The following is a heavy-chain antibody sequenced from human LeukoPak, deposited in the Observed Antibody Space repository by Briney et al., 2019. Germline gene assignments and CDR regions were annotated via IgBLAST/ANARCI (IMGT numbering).Heavy chain of an antibody. D-gene: IGHD3-22*01. Sequence: GGSLRLSCAASGFTFSSYEMNWVRQAPGKGLEWVSYISSSGSTIYYADSVKGRFTISRDNAKNSLYLQMNSLRAEDAAVYYCARDNYDSSTPYYFDYWGQGTLVTVSS. J-gene: IGHJ4*02. V-gene: IGHV3-48*03. CDR1: GFTFSSYE. CDR2: ISSSGSTI. CDR3: ARDNYDSSTPYYFDY.